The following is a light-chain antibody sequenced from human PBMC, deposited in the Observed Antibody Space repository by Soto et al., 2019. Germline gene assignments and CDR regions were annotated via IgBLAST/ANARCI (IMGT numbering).Light chain of an antibody. Sequence: ETVLTQSPATLSLSPGERATLSCRASQSISRDLAWYQQKPGQPPRLLICDVSNRATGVPARFSGSGSGTDVTLTISRLEPEDFAVYYCQQRNNWPLTFGQGTKVEIK. CDR1: QSISRD. CDR2: DVS. V-gene: IGKV3-11*01. CDR3: QQRNNWPLT. J-gene: IGKJ1*01.